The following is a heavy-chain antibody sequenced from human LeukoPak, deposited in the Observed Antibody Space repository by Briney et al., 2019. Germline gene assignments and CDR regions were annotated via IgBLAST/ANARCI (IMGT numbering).Heavy chain of an antibody. D-gene: IGHD7-27*01. CDR1: GFSFSDSW. CDR2: IKPDGSEA. V-gene: IGHV3-7*01. Sequence: PGGSLRLSCAASGFSFSDSWMSWVRQAPGKGLEWVANIKPDGSEAHYVDSVKGRFTVSRDNAMKSLFLQMNSLRVEDTAVYYCATYKNWVAGDVWGQGTTVSVSS. CDR3: ATYKNWVAGDV. J-gene: IGHJ6*02.